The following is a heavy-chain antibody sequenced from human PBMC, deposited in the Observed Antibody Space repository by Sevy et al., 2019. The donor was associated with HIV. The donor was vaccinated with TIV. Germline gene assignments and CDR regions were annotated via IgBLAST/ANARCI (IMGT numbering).Heavy chain of an antibody. D-gene: IGHD6-13*01. CDR3: ARAMEYSSSWDWFDP. CDR2: MNPNSGNR. CDR1: GYTFTSYD. Sequence: ASVKVSCKASGYTFTSYDINWVRQATGQGLEWMGWMNPNSGNRGYAQMFQGRVTMTRNTSISTAYMELSSLRSEDTAVYYCARAMEYSSSWDWFDPWGQGTLVTVSS. J-gene: IGHJ5*02. V-gene: IGHV1-8*01.